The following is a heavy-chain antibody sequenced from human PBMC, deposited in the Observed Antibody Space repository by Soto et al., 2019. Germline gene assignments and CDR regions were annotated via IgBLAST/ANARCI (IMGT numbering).Heavy chain of an antibody. D-gene: IGHD3-10*01. CDR1: GGSISSYY. CDR2: IYYSGST. V-gene: IGHV4-59*01. Sequence: SSETLSLTCTVSGGSISSYYWSWIRQPPGKGLEWIGYIYYSGSTNYNPSLKSRVTISVDTSKNQFSLKLSSVTAADTAVYYCARDQLYFNGFSGRPLNAFDVWGHGTMVTVSS. CDR3: ARDQLYFNGFSGRPLNAFDV. J-gene: IGHJ3*01.